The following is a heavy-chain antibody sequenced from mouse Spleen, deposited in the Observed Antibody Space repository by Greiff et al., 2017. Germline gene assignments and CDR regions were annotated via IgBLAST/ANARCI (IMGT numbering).Heavy chain of an antibody. J-gene: IGHJ4*01. D-gene: IGHD1-2*01. CDR1: GYAFSSYW. CDR3: ARSLHYYGYDAMDY. V-gene: IGHV1-80*01. CDR2: IYPGDGDT. Sequence: QVQLKESGAELVKPGASVKISCKASGYAFSSYWMNWVKQRPGKGLEWIGQIYPGDGDTNYNGKFKGKATLTADKSSSTAYMQLSSLTSEDSAVYFCARSLHYYGYDAMDYWGQGTSVTVSS.